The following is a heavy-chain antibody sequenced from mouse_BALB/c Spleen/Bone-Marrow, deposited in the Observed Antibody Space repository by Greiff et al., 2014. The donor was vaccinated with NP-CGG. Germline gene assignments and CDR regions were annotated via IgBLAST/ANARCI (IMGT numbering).Heavy chain of an antibody. CDR1: GYTFTSYV. D-gene: IGHD1-1*01. J-gene: IGHJ1*01. CDR3: ARGGYYGTSLYWYFDV. V-gene: IGHV1-14*01. Sequence: EVQLQQSGPELVKPGASVKMSCKASGYTFTSYVIHWVKQKPGQGLEWIGYINPYNDGTKYNEKFKGKATLTSDKSSSTAYMELSSLTSEDSAVYCCARGGYYGTSLYWYFDVWGAGTTVTVSS. CDR2: INPYNDGT.